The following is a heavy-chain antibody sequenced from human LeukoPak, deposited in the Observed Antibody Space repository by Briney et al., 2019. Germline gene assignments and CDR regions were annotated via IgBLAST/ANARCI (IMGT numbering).Heavy chain of an antibody. CDR3: ATQRVAH. V-gene: IGHV3-21*01. CDR1: GFTFSSYG. J-gene: IGHJ4*02. CDR2: ISSSSSYI. D-gene: IGHD1-1*01. Sequence: PGGSLRLSCAASGFTFSSYGMNWVRQAPGKGLEWVSSISSSSSYIHYADSVERRFTTSKDNDKNSLYLQKSRLTAEATAVYYCATQRVAHWGQGTLVTVSS.